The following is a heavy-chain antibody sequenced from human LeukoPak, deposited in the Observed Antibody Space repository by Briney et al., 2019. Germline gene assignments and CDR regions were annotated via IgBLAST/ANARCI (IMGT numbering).Heavy chain of an antibody. Sequence: PSETLSLTCTVSGGSISSNSYYWGWIRQPPGKGRVWIGSINYSGSTYDNPSLKSRVTISVDASENQFSLKLSSVTAAATADYYCARHMTVTYDAFDIWGQGTMVTVSS. CDR3: ARHMTVTYDAFDI. CDR2: INYSGST. D-gene: IGHD3-22*01. CDR1: GGSISSNSYY. V-gene: IGHV4-39*01. J-gene: IGHJ3*02.